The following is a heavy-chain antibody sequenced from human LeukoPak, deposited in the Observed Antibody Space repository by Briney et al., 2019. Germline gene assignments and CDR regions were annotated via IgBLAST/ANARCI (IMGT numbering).Heavy chain of an antibody. CDR1: GGSVSSSSYY. CDR3: ARLVRFLEWRKSVGTSYGMDV. J-gene: IGHJ6*02. D-gene: IGHD3-3*01. V-gene: IGHV4-39*01. Sequence: PSETLSLTCTVSGGSVSSSSYYWGWIRQPPGKGLEWIGSIYYSGSTYHNPSLKSRVTISVDTSKNQFSLKLSSVTAADTAVYYCARLVRFLEWRKSVGTSYGMDVWGQGTTVTVSS. CDR2: IYYSGST.